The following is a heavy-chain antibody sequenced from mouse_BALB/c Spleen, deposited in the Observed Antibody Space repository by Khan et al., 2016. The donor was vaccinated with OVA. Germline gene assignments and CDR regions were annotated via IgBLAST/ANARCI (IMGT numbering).Heavy chain of an antibody. J-gene: IGHJ4*01. D-gene: IGHD2-14*01. CDR3: ARSLYYSYGYALDC. Sequence: EVQLQESGPGLVKPSQSLSLTCTVTGYSITSDYAWNWIRQFPGNKLEWMGYISSTGSTSYNPSLKSRLPITRDTSKNQFFLQLKSVTTEDTATYYCARSLYYSYGYALDCWGRGTSVTVSS. V-gene: IGHV3-2*02. CDR2: ISSTGST. CDR1: GYSITSDYA.